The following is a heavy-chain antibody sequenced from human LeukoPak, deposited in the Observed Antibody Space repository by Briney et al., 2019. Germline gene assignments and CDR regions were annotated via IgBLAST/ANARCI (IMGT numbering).Heavy chain of an antibody. CDR1: GFTFSSYS. J-gene: IGHJ3*02. D-gene: IGHD2-15*01. V-gene: IGHV3-53*01. CDR2: IYSGGST. CDR3: ARDNCSGGSCWDAFDI. Sequence: PGGSLRLSCAASGFTFSSYSMNWVRQAPGKGLEWVSVIYSGGSTYYADSVKGRFTISRDNSKNTLYLQMNSLRAEDTAVYYCARDNCSGGSCWDAFDIWGQGTMVTVSS.